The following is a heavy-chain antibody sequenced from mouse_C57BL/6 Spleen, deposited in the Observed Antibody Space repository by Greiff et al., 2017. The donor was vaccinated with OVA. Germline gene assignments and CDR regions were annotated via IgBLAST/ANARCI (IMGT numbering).Heavy chain of an antibody. D-gene: IGHD1-1*01. CDR1: GYSFTGYF. V-gene: IGHV1-20*01. CDR3: ATITTVVADYFDY. J-gene: IGHJ2*01. CDR2: INPYNGDT. Sequence: VHVKQSGPELVKPGDSVKISCKASGYSFTGYFMNWVMQSHGKSLEWIGRINPYNGDTFYNQKFKGKATLTVDKSSSTAHMELRSLTSEDSAVYYCATITTVVADYFDYWGQGTTLTVSS.